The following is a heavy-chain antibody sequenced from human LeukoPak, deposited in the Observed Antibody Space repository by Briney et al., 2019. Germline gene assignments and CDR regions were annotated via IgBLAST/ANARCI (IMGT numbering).Heavy chain of an antibody. CDR3: ARYNGYDYGYNMDV. V-gene: IGHV3-21*06. Sequence: GGSLRLSCAASGFTFSSYSLIWVRQAPGKGLEWVSLISSDSTFMYSADSVKGRFTISRDNAKNSLYLQMNSLRAADTAVYYCARYNGYDYGYNMDVWGQGTTVTVSS. CDR2: ISSDSTFM. J-gene: IGHJ6*02. CDR1: GFTFSSYS. D-gene: IGHD5-12*01.